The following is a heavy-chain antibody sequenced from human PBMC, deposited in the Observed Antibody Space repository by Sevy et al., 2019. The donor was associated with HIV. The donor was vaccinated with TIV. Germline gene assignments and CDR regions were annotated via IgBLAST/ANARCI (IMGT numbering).Heavy chain of an antibody. Sequence: SETLSLTCTVSGGSISSGGYYWSWIRQHPGKGLEWIGYIYYSGSTYYHPSLKSRVTISVDTSKNQFSLKLSSVTAADSAVYYCARERIVADEGTQIDYWGQGTLVIVSS. J-gene: IGHJ4*02. CDR2: IYYSGST. CDR3: ARERIVADEGTQIDY. CDR1: GGSISSGGYY. D-gene: IGHD3-22*01. V-gene: IGHV4-31*03.